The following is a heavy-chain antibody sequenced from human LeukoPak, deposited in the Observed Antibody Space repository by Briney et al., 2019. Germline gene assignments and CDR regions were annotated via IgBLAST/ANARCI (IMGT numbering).Heavy chain of an antibody. Sequence: SETLSLTCTVSGGSIITGSYYWSWIRQPAGKGLEWIGRVYSGGSTHYNPSLKSRVTISIDTSKNQFSLHLTSVTAADTAVYYCARYCSSTSCPTGFDYWGQGTLVTVSS. CDR1: GGSIITGSYY. CDR3: ARYCSSTSCPTGFDY. CDR2: VYSGGST. V-gene: IGHV4-61*02. J-gene: IGHJ4*02. D-gene: IGHD2-2*01.